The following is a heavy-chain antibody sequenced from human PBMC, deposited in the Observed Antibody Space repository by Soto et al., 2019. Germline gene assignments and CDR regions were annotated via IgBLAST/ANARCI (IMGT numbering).Heavy chain of an antibody. V-gene: IGHV1-69*12. D-gene: IGHD6-13*01. CDR2: VIPIFGTP. Sequence: QVQLVQSGAEMKKPGSSVKVSCKASGGTFISYAISWVRQAPGQGLEWMGGVIPIFGTPNYAQKFQGRVTITADESTSTAYMELSRLRSEDTAVYYCARSPPYSNNWYVYFDLWGRGTLVTVSS. CDR1: GGTFISYA. J-gene: IGHJ2*01. CDR3: ARSPPYSNNWYVYFDL.